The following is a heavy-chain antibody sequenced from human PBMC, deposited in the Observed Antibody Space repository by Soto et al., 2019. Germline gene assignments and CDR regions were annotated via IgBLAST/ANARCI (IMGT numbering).Heavy chain of an antibody. V-gene: IGHV1-2*04. CDR2: INPNSGGT. CDR1: GYTFTGYY. J-gene: IGHJ6*02. D-gene: IGHD3-3*01. Sequence: ASVKVSCKASGYTFTGYYMHWVRQAPGQGLEWMGWINPNSGGTNYAQKFQGWVTMTRDTSISTAYMELSRLRSDGTAVYYCARGLDARDFWSGYQYYYYGMDVWGQGTTVTVSS. CDR3: ARGLDARDFWSGYQYYYYGMDV.